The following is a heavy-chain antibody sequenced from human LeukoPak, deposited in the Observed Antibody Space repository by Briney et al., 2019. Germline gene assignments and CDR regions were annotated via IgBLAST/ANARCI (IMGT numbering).Heavy chain of an antibody. J-gene: IGHJ4*02. CDR2: IYYSGST. D-gene: IGHD3-22*01. CDR1: GGSISSGDYY. CDR3: ARHGHYYDVFDY. V-gene: IGHV4-30-4*08. Sequence: SSETLSLTCTVSGGSISSGDYYWSWIRQPPGKGLEWIGHIYYSGSTYYNPSLKSRVTISVDTSKNQFSLKLSSVTAADTAVYYCARHGHYYDVFDYWGQGTLVTVSS.